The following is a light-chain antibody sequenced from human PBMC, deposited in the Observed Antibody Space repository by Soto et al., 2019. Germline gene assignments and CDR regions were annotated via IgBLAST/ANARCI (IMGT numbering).Light chain of an antibody. V-gene: IGLV1-44*01. CDR1: SSDIGTNT. J-gene: IGLJ1*01. CDR2: SNS. Sequence: QSVLTQPPSASGTPGQRVTISCSGSSSDIGTNTVNWYRHLPGTAPQLLIYSNSQRPSGVPDRFSGSKSGTSASLAISGLLSEDEADYYCATWDDSLSGYVFGTGTKLTVL. CDR3: ATWDDSLSGYV.